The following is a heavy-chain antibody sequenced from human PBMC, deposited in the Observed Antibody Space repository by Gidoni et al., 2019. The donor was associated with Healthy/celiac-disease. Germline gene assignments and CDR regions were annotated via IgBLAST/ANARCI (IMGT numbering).Heavy chain of an antibody. J-gene: IGHJ2*01. CDR2: ISSSSSYI. CDR3: ARGRSDTATSDWYFDL. CDR1: GFTFSSYI. Sequence: EVQLVESGGGLVKPGGTLRLSCAASGFTFSSYIMNWVRQAPGKGLECVSSISSSSSYIYYADSVKGRFTISRDNAKNSLYLQMNSLRAEDTAVYYCARGRSDTATSDWYFDLWGRGTLVTVSS. D-gene: IGHD5-18*01. V-gene: IGHV3-21*01.